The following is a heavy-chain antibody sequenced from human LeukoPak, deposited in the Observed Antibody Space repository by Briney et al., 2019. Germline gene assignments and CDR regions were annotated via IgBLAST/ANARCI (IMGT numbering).Heavy chain of an antibody. Sequence: SSETLSLTCTVSGGSISSSSYYWGWIRQPPGKGLEWIGSIYYSGSTYYNPSLKSRVTISVDTSKNQFSLKLSSVTAADTAVYYCATPTSSGWTKNAFDIWGQGTMVTVSS. J-gene: IGHJ3*02. CDR3: ATPTSSGWTKNAFDI. V-gene: IGHV4-39*07. CDR1: GGSISSSSYY. CDR2: IYYSGST. D-gene: IGHD6-19*01.